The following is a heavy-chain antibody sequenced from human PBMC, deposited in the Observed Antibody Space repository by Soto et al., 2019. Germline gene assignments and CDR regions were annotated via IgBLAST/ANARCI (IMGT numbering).Heavy chain of an antibody. Sequence: WWSLRLSCSASVFTFSNYGTHWCRQAPGKGLEWVAVISYDGSNKYYADSVKGRFTISRDNSKNTLYLQMNSLRAEDTAVYYCAKILGYCSSSSCSKDYHYYYGMDGWGQGTTVTVSS. CDR3: AKILGYCSSSSCSKDYHYYYGMDG. J-gene: IGHJ6*02. CDR1: VFTFSNYG. CDR2: ISYDGSNK. D-gene: IGHD2-2*01. V-gene: IGHV3-30*18.